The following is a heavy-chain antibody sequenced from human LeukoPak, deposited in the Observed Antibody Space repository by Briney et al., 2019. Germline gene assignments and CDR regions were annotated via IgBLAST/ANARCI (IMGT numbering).Heavy chain of an antibody. CDR3: ARGPPMSHYSNAEDSDY. CDR2: VYYNGSS. CDR1: GGSIGFYY. Sequence: SETLSLTCTVSGGSIGFYYWNWIRQPPGKGLEWIGCVYYNGSSNYNPSLKSRVTISVDTSKSQFSLKLSSVTAADTAVYYCARGPPMSHYSNAEDSDYWGQGTLVTVSS. J-gene: IGHJ4*02. V-gene: IGHV4-59*12. D-gene: IGHD4-11*01.